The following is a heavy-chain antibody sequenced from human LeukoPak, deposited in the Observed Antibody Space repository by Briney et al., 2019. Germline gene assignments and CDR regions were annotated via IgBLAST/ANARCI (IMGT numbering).Heavy chain of an antibody. CDR2: ISYDGSNK. V-gene: IGHV3-30*18. CDR3: AKIVGATDY. D-gene: IGHD1-26*01. CDR1: GFTFSSDA. J-gene: IGHJ4*02. Sequence: GRSLILSCAASGFTFSSDAMHWVRQAPGKGLEWVAVISYDGSNKYYADSVKGRFTISRDNSRNTLYLQMNSLRAEDTVVYYCAKIVGATDYWGQGTLVTVSS.